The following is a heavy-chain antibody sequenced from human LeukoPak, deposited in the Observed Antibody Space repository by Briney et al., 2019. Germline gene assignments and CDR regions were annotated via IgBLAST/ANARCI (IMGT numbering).Heavy chain of an antibody. D-gene: IGHD3-22*01. CDR3: ARGYYYDSSGYYHRLFGI. Sequence: SETLSLTCTVSGGSISSSRYYWGWIRQPPGKGLEWIGEMNHSGSTNYNPSLKSRVTISVDTSKNQFSLKLSSVTAADTAVYYCARGYYYDSSGYYHRLFGIWGQGTMVTVSS. CDR1: GGSISSSRYY. J-gene: IGHJ3*02. CDR2: MNHSGST. V-gene: IGHV4-39*07.